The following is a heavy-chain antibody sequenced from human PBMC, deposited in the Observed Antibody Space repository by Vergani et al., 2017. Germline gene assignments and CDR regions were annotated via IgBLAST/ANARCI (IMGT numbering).Heavy chain of an antibody. Sequence: QLQLQESGPGLVKPSETLSLTCTVPGGSISSSSYYWGWIRQPPGKGLEGIGSIYYSGSTNYNPSLKSRVTRSVDTSKNQFSLKLSSVTAADTAVYYCAREGSTSNYYYYYMDVWGKGTTVTVSS. D-gene: IGHD2-2*01. J-gene: IGHJ6*03. V-gene: IGHV4-39*07. CDR3: AREGSTSNYYYYYMDV. CDR2: IYYSGST. CDR1: GGSISSSSYY.